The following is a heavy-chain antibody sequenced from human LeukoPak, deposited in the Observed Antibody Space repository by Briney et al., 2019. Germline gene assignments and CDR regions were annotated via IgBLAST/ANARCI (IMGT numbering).Heavy chain of an antibody. V-gene: IGHV4-39*07. CDR2: VYYSGSS. Sequence: PSETLSLTCTVSNGSISSSSYYWGWIRQPPGEGLEWIGSVYYSGSSHYNPSLKSRVTISVDTSKNQFSLRLSSVTAADTAVYYCAREACSGGSCYPDYWGQGTLVTVSS. CDR1: NGSISSSSYY. CDR3: AREACSGGSCYPDY. J-gene: IGHJ4*02. D-gene: IGHD2-15*01.